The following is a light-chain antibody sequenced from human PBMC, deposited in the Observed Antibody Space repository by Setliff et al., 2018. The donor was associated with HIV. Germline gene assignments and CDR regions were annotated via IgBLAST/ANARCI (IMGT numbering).Light chain of an antibody. CDR3: CSYVAGSHYV. CDR2: EGS. J-gene: IGLJ1*01. V-gene: IGLV2-23*01. Sequence: QSALAQPASVSGSPGQSITISCTGTSSDLGSYHLVSWYQHHPGKAPKLMIYEGSQRPSGVSTRSSGSTSGDTASLTIAGLQAEDEADYYCCSYVAGSHYVFGTGTQVTVL. CDR1: SSDLGSYHL.